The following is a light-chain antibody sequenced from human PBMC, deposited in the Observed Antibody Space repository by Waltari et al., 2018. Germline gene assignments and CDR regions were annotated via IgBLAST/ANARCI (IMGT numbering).Light chain of an antibody. CDR1: QSILYSYNNKNY. V-gene: IGKV4-1*01. CDR2: WAS. CDR3: QSYDSSLKVV. J-gene: IGKJ4*01. Sequence: DIVLTQSPDSLPVSLGERATINCKSSQSILYSYNNKNYLAWYQQKPGQPPKALIYWASMRESGVPDRFSGSKSGTSASLAITGLQAEDEADYYCQSYDSSLKVVFGGGTK.